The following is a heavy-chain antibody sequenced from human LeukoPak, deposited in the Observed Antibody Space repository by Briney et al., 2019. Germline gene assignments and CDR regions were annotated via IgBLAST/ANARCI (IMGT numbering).Heavy chain of an antibody. CDR2: IKSDGITI. J-gene: IGHJ6*02. CDR3: ARDPYYYDSSGYYEVYYYYGMDV. CDR1: GFTFSNYM. V-gene: IGHV3-74*01. Sequence: PGGSLRLSCAASGFTFSNYMMHWVRQAPGKGLVWVSRIKSDGITITYADSVKGRFTISRDNAKNTLYLQMNSLRAEDTAVYYCARDPYYYDSSGYYEVYYYYGMDVWGQGTTVTVSS. D-gene: IGHD3-22*01.